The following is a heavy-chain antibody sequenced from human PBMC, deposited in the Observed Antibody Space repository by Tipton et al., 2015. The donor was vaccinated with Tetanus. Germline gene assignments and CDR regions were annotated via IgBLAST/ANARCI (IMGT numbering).Heavy chain of an antibody. CDR3: ARLGSFGSFYSGMDV. V-gene: IGHV5-51*03. CDR1: GYSFTSYW. J-gene: IGHJ6*02. CDR2: IYPGDSDT. Sequence: QLVQSGPEVKKPGESLKISCKGSGYSFTSYWIGWVRQMPGKGLEWMGIIYPGDSDTRYSPSFQGQVTISAGKSISTAYLQWSSLKASDTALYYRARLGSFGSFYSGMDVWGQGTTVTVSS. D-gene: IGHD3-10*01.